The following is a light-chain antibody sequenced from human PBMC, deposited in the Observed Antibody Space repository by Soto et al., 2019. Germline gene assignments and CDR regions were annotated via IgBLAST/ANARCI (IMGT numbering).Light chain of an antibody. Sequence: QSVLTQPPSASGTPGQRVIISCSGGSSNIGRNTVNWYQHLPGTAPRLLIYTNDQRPSGVPDRFSGSKSGTSASLAISGLQSEDEADYYCAAWDDTSSVVFGTGTKVNVL. CDR2: TND. V-gene: IGLV1-44*01. J-gene: IGLJ1*01. CDR1: SSNIGRNT. CDR3: AAWDDTSSVV.